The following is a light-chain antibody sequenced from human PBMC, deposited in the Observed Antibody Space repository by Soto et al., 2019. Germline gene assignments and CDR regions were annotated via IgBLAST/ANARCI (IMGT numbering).Light chain of an antibody. CDR2: SDN. CDR3: AAWDDSLNGHVV. V-gene: IGLV1-44*01. J-gene: IGLJ2*01. Sequence: QLVLTQPPSASGTPGQRVTISCSGSSSNIGSNTVNWYQQLPGTAPKLLIYSDNQRPSGVPDRFSGSKSGTSASLAISGLQSEDEALYYCAAWDDSLNGHVVFGGGTKLTVL. CDR1: SSNIGSNT.